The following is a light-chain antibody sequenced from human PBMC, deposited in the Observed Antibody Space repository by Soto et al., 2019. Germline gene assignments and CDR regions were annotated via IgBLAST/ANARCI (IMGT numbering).Light chain of an antibody. CDR3: TSYTSSGTLV. V-gene: IGLV2-14*01. Sequence: QSVLTQPASVSGSPGQSITISCTGTSADIGRYHYVSWYRQHPGRAPKLIIYEIHNRPSGVSHRFSGSKSGNTASLTISGLLAEDEAAYYCTSYTSSGTLVFGGGTQLTVL. CDR1: SADIGRYHY. CDR2: EIH. J-gene: IGLJ3*02.